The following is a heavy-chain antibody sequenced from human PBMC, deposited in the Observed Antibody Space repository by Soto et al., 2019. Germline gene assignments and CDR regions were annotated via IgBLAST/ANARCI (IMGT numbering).Heavy chain of an antibody. CDR2: ISWNSGTI. D-gene: IGHD2-15*01. CDR1: GFSFDDYA. Sequence: EVQVVESGGGLVQPGRSLRLSCAASGFSFDDYAMHWVRQAPGKGLEWVSGISWNSGTIGYADSVKGRFTISRDNAKNSRYLQMNSLRAEATVLYYCAKSTDGTPNGMGVWGRGTAVIVFS. V-gene: IGHV3-9*01. CDR3: AKSTDGTPNGMGV. J-gene: IGHJ6*02.